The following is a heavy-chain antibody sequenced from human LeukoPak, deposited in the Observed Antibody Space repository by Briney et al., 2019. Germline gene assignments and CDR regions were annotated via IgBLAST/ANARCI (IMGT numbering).Heavy chain of an antibody. J-gene: IGHJ6*03. Sequence: GGSLSLSCAASGFIFNSYWMNWVRQAPGKGLEWVANTNEDGNEKNYVDSVKGRFTISRDNAKNSLYLQMNSLRVEDTAVYFCVTSIAVRAYNFYYMDVWGKGTTVTVSS. V-gene: IGHV3-7*01. CDR2: TNEDGNEK. CDR1: GFIFNSYW. CDR3: VTSIAVRAYNFYYMDV. D-gene: IGHD6-6*01.